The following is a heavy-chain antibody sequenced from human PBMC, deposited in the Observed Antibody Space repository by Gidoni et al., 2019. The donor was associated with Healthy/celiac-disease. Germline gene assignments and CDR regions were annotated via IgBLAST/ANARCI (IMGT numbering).Heavy chain of an antibody. J-gene: IGHJ5*02. CDR2: IYHSGST. Sequence: QVQLQESGPGLVKPSETLSLTCAVSGYSISSGYYWGWIRQPPGKGLEWIGSIYHSGSTYYNPSLKSRVTISVDTSKNQFSLKLSSVTAADTAGYYCARQYGDYPRSWFDPWGQGTLVTVSS. V-gene: IGHV4-38-2*01. CDR1: GYSISSGYY. D-gene: IGHD4-17*01. CDR3: ARQYGDYPRSWFDP.